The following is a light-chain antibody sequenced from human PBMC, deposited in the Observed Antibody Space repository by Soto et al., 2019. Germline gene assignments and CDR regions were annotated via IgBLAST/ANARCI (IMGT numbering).Light chain of an antibody. V-gene: IGKV3-11*01. CDR1: QSVSSY. CDR3: QQRSNWPYT. J-gene: IGKJ2*01. CDR2: DAS. Sequence: EIVLTQSPATLSLSPGERATLSCRASQSVSSYLAWYQHKPGQAPRLLIDDASNRATGIPARFSGSGSGTDFTLTISSLEPEDFAVYYWQQRSNWPYTFGQGTKLEIK.